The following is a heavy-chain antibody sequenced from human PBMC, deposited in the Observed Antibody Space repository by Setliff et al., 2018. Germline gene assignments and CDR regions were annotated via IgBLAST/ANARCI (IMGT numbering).Heavy chain of an antibody. D-gene: IGHD2-8*01. CDR3: VKGTNVVMVYTGFDH. CDR2: IWDDGGNK. CDR1: GFTFSTYR. J-gene: IGHJ4*01. Sequence: GGSLRLSCAASGFTFSTYRMHWVRQAPGKGLEWVAVIWDDGGNKYHADSVKGRFTISRDNSKNTLFLQMSSLRAADTAVYYCVKGTNVVMVYTGFDHWGQGTLVTVSS. V-gene: IGHV3-33*06.